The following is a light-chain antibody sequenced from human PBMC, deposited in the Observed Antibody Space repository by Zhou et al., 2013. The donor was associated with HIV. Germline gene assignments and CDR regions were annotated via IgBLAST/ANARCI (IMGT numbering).Light chain of an antibody. CDR3: QQLYSYPNT. CDR2: AAS. J-gene: IGKJ4*01. V-gene: IGKV1-39*01. CDR1: QSISNY. Sequence: DIQMTQSPSSLSASVGDRVSITCRASQSISNYLNWYQQKPGKAPNLLIYAASSLQSGVPLRFSGSGSGTDFSLTISSLQPEDFATYYCQQLYSYPNTFGGGTKVEIK.